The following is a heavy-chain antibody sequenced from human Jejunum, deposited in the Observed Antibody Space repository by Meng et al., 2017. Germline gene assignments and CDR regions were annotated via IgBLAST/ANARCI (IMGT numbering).Heavy chain of an antibody. V-gene: IGHV5-51*01. CDR1: GYSLTTYW. CDR3: ARHRYASGNYYFDY. J-gene: IGHJ4*02. D-gene: IGHD3-10*01. Sequence: GESLKISREGSGYSLTTYWIGRVRQMPGKGLEWMGIIYPGDSNTRYSPSFQGQVTIPADKSISTAYLQWSSLKASDTAMYYCARHRYASGNYYFDYWGQGTLVTVSS. CDR2: IYPGDSNT.